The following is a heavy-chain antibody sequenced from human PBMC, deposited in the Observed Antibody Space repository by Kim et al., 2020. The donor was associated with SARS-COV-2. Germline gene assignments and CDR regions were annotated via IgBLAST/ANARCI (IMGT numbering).Heavy chain of an antibody. V-gene: IGHV1-46*01. D-gene: IGHD6-13*01. CDR2: INPSGGST. Sequence: ASVKVSCKASGYTFTNYYMHWVRQAPGQGLEWMGMINPSGGSTNYAQKFQGRVTMTRDTSTSTVYMELRSLTSEDTAVYFCASARGSRAAGTPDWDYWGQGTQVTVSS. J-gene: IGHJ4*02. CDR3: ASARGSRAAGTPDWDY. CDR1: GYTFTNYY.